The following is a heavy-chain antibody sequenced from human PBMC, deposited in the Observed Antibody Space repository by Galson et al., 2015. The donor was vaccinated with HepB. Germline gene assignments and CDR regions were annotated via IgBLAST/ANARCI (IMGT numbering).Heavy chain of an antibody. J-gene: IGHJ4*02. CDR1: GFTFSDYG. CDR2: IWKDGTNK. D-gene: IGHD6-6*01. Sequence: SLRLSCAASGFTFSDYGMHLVRQAPGKGLEWVALIWKDGTNKHYADSVKGRFTVSRDNSKDTVHLQMNSLRGEDTAIYYCAREVPWITVAAHDTWGQGTLVTVSS. V-gene: IGHV3-33*01. CDR3: AREVPWITVAAHDT.